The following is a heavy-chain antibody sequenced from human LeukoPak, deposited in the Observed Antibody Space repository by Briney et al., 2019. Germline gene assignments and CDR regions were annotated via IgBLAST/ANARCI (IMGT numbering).Heavy chain of an antibody. CDR2: ITISSSTI. CDR1: GFTFSSYS. J-gene: IGHJ4*02. CDR3: ARASLSTRPIDY. V-gene: IGHV3-48*04. Sequence: GGSLRLSCAASGFTFSSYSMNWVRQAPGKGLEWVSYITISSSTIYYADSVKGRFTISRDNAKNSVYLQMNSLRAEDTAGYYCARASLSTRPIDYWGQGTLVTVSS.